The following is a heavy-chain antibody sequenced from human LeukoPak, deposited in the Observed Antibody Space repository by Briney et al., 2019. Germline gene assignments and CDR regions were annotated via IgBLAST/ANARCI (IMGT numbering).Heavy chain of an antibody. CDR2: INHSGST. CDR3: ARGRSGSYLDY. CDR1: GGSFSGYY. J-gene: IGHJ4*02. Sequence: SETPSLTCAVYGGSFSGYYWSWIRQPPGKGLEWIGEINHSGSTNYNPSLKSRVTISVDTSKNQFSLKLSSVTAADTAVYYCARGRSGSYLDYWGQGTLVTVSS. V-gene: IGHV4-34*01. D-gene: IGHD1-26*01.